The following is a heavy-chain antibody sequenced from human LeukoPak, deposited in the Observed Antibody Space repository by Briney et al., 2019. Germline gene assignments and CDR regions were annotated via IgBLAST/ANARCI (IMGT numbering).Heavy chain of an antibody. CDR3: ARGRTVVPAAMRTPWFDP. CDR2: ISSSSTI. CDR1: GFTFSSYS. D-gene: IGHD2-2*01. Sequence: PGGSLRLSCAASGFTFSSYSMNWVRQAPGKGLEWVSYISSSSTIYYADSVKGRFTISRDNAKNSLYLQMNSLRAEDTAVYYCARGRTVVPAAMRTPWFDPWGQGTLSPSPQ. V-gene: IGHV3-48*01. J-gene: IGHJ5*02.